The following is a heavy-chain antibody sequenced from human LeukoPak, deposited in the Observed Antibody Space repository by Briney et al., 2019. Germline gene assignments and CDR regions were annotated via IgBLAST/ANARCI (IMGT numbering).Heavy chain of an antibody. CDR1: GFTFSSYA. CDR2: ISYDGSNK. V-gene: IGHV3-30-3*01. CDR3: ARPYSGSYYWGLDV. Sequence: PGGSLRLSCAASGFTFSSYAMSWVRQAPGKGLEWVAVISYDGSNKYYADSVKGRFTISRDNSKNTLYLQVNSLRAEDTAVYYCARPYSGSYYWGLDVWGQGTTVTVSS. J-gene: IGHJ6*02. D-gene: IGHD1-26*01.